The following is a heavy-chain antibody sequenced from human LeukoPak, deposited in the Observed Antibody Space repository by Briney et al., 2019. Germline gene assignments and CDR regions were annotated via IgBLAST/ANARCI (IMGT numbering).Heavy chain of an antibody. D-gene: IGHD3-10*01. V-gene: IGHV1-46*01. Sequence: ASVKVSCKASGYTFTSYYMHWVRQAPEQGLEWMGIINPSGGSTSYAQKFQGRVTMTRDTSTSTVYMELSSLRSEDTAVYYCAREITMVRGVYYYYYYGMDVWGQGTTVTVSS. CDR3: AREITMVRGVYYYYYYGMDV. J-gene: IGHJ6*02. CDR2: INPSGGST. CDR1: GYTFTSYY.